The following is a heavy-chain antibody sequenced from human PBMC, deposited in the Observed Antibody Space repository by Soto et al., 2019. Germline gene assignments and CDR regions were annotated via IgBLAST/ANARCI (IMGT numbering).Heavy chain of an antibody. V-gene: IGHV3-23*01. CDR2: ISGSGGST. Sequence: GGTLRITSAATGFTLRSYAMRWVRQAPGKGLEWVSAISGSGGSTYYADSVKGRFTISRDNSKNTLYLQMNSLRAEDTAVYYCAKDIVVVPAAIAYYYYYGMDVWGQGTTVTVSS. J-gene: IGHJ6*02. CDR3: AKDIVVVPAAIAYYYYYGMDV. D-gene: IGHD2-2*01. CDR1: GFTLRSYA.